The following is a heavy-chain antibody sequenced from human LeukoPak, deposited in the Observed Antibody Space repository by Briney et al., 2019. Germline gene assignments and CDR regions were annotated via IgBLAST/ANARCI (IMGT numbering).Heavy chain of an antibody. CDR3: ARGPPPDFDC. J-gene: IGHJ4*02. CDR1: GGSISSGSYY. Sequence: PSETLSLTCTVSGGSISSGSYYWNWIRQPAGKGLEWIGRIYTSGSTNYNPSLESRVTISMDTSKNQFSLKLTSVTAADTAVYYCARGPPPDFDCWGQGTLVTVSS. CDR2: IYTSGST. V-gene: IGHV4-61*02.